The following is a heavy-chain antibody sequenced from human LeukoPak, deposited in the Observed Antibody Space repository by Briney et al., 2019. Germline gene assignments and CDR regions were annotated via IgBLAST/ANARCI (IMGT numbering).Heavy chain of an antibody. V-gene: IGHV4-31*03. CDR1: GGSISSGGYY. D-gene: IGHD3-3*01. J-gene: IGHJ4*02. CDR3: ARHVATIFGVPLNLDY. Sequence: PSQTLSLTCTVSGGSISSGGYYWSWIRQHPGKGLEWIGYIYNSGSTYYNPSLKSRVTISVDTSKNQFSLKLSSVTAADTAVYYCARHVATIFGVPLNLDYWGQGTLVTVSS. CDR2: IYNSGST.